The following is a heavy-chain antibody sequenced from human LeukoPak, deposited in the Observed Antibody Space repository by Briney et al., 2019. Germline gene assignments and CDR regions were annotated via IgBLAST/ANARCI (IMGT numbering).Heavy chain of an antibody. CDR3: ARDTRIVGANFDY. J-gene: IGHJ4*02. V-gene: IGHV3-23*01. D-gene: IGHD1-26*01. CDR1: GFTFSNFA. Sequence: PGGSLRLSCAASGFTFSNFAMAWVRQAPGKGLEWVSGISGHGGDTYYTDSMKGRFTVSRDNSKNTLYLQMNSLRAEDTAVYYCARDTRIVGANFDYWGQGTLVTVSS. CDR2: ISGHGGDT.